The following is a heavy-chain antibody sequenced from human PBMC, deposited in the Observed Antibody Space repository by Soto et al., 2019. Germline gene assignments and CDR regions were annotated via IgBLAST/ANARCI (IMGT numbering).Heavy chain of an antibody. J-gene: IGHJ4*02. D-gene: IGHD1-26*01. CDR3: ARDSYGVYY. V-gene: IGHV3-33*01. CDR2: IWYDGSNK. Sequence: QVQLVESGGGVVQPGRSLRLSCAASGFTFSSYGMHWVRQAPGKGLEWVAVIWYDGSNKYYADSVKGRFTISRDNSKNPLYLQMNSLRAEDTAVYYCARDSYGVYYWGQGTLVTVSS. CDR1: GFTFSSYG.